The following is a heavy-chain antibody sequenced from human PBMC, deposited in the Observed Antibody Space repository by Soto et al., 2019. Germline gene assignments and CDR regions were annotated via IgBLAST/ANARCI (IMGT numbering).Heavy chain of an antibody. CDR2: ISYDGSNK. J-gene: IGHJ5*02. V-gene: IGHV3-30*03. CDR1: GFTFSSYG. D-gene: IGHD6-19*01. CDR3: AMDARIAVTKVSLYNWFDP. Sequence: QVQLVESGGGVVQPGRSLRLSCATSGFTFSSYGMHWVRQAPGKGLEWVAVISYDGSNKYYGDSVKGRFTISRDNSKNTLYLQVNGLRAEDTAVYYCAMDARIAVTKVSLYNWFDPWGQGILFTVSS.